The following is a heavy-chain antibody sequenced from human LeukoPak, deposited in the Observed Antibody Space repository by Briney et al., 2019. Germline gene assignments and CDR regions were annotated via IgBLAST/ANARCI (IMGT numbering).Heavy chain of an antibody. D-gene: IGHD3-22*01. J-gene: IGHJ4*02. CDR3: ARALTDYYDSSGYSEFGY. Sequence: GGSLRLSCAASGFTFSSTWMHWFRQAPGKGPVWVSRINSDGSSTSYADSVKGRFTISRDNAKNTLYLQMNSLRAEDTAVYYCARALTDYYDSSGYSEFGYWGQGTLVTVSS. V-gene: IGHV3-74*01. CDR1: GFTFSSTW. CDR2: INSDGSST.